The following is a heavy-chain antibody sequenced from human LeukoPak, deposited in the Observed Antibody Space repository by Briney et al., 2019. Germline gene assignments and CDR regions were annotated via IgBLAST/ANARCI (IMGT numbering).Heavy chain of an antibody. V-gene: IGHV4-31*03. Sequence: SETLSLTCTVSGGSISSSSYYWGWIRQPPGKGLEWIGYIYYSGSTYYNPSLKSRVTISVDTSKNQFSLKLSSVTAADTAVYYCAREALTTVTRVRDNWFDPWGQGTLVTVSS. CDR3: AREALTTVTRVRDNWFDP. CDR2: IYYSGST. D-gene: IGHD4-17*01. J-gene: IGHJ5*02. CDR1: GGSISSSSYY.